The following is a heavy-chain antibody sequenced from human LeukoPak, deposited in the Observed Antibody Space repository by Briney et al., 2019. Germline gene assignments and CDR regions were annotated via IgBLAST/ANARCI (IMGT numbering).Heavy chain of an antibody. V-gene: IGHV4-34*01. Sequence: SETLSLTCAVYGGFFSGYYWSWIRQPPGKGLEWIGEINHSGSTNYNPSLKSRVTISVDTSKNQFSLKLSSVTAADTAVYYCARGPSVDVWSKGTTVTVSS. CDR3: ARGPSVDV. CDR2: INHSGST. CDR1: GGFFSGYY. J-gene: IGHJ6*04.